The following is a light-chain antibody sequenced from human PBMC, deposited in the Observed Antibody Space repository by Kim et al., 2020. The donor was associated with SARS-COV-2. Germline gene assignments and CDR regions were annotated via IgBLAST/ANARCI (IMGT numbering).Light chain of an antibody. CDR2: RDT. CDR3: QVWDTRTAV. Sequence: GALGRTARIKWVGDNMGRKNVHWYQRKPGQAPVLVIYRDTNRPSAIPQRISGSNSGNTATLTISSAQAGDEADYYCQVWDTRTAVFGGGTQLTVL. CDR1: NMGRKN. V-gene: IGLV3-9*01. J-gene: IGLJ3*02.